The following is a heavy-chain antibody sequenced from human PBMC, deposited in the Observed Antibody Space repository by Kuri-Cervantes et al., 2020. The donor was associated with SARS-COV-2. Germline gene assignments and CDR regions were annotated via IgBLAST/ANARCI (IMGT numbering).Heavy chain of an antibody. CDR3: VRFRYSDTSRNASDI. Sequence: ASVKVSCKASGYTFTDYYIHWVRQAPGQGPEWMGWINPISGGTEYAQNFQGRVTMTRDTSISTVYTELSRLTTDDTAIFYCVRFRYSDTSRNASDIWGQGTVVTVSS. D-gene: IGHD3-22*01. CDR1: GYTFTDYY. V-gene: IGHV1-2*02. CDR2: INPISGGT. J-gene: IGHJ3*02.